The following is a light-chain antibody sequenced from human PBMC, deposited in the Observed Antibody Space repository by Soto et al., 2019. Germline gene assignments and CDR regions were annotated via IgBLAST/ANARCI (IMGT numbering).Light chain of an antibody. CDR1: QSVSSGF. CDR2: GAS. CDR3: QQYGSSPRT. Sequence: EIVLTQSPGTLSLSPGERATLSCRASQSVSSGFLAWYQQKLGQAPRLLIYGASSRATGIPDRFSGSGSGTDFTLTNNRLEPEDFAVYYCQQYGSSPRTFGQGTKVEIK. J-gene: IGKJ1*01. V-gene: IGKV3-20*01.